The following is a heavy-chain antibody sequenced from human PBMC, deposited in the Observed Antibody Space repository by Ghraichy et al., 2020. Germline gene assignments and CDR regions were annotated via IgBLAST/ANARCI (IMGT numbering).Heavy chain of an antibody. D-gene: IGHD2-2*02. Sequence: VKVSCKASGYTFTSYDINWVRQATGQGLEWMGWMNPNSGNTGYAQKFQGRVTMTRNTSISTAYMELSSLRSEDTAVYYCARNSVVPAAILYYYYGMDVWGQGTTVTVSS. CDR3: ARNSVVPAAILYYYYGMDV. CDR2: MNPNSGNT. CDR1: GYTFTSYD. V-gene: IGHV1-8*01. J-gene: IGHJ6*02.